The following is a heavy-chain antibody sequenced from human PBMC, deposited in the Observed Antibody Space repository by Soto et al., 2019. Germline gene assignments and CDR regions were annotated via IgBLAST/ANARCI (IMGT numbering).Heavy chain of an antibody. J-gene: IGHJ4*02. CDR2: ISSGSSDT. CDR3: ARVAY. Sequence: GGSLRLSCAASGFTFGYYCMNWVRQVPGKGLEWVASISSGSSDTWYADSVKGRFIISRDNAQNSLFLQMNTLRPEDTAMYYCARVAYWGPGTQVTAPQ. CDR1: GFTFGYYC. V-gene: IGHV3-21*01.